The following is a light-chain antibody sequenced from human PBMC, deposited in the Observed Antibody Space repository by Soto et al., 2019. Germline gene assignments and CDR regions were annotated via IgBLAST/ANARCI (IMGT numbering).Light chain of an antibody. V-gene: IGKV3-20*01. CDR1: QSVNSNY. CDR2: GAS. Sequence: IVLTQSPGTLSLSPGERATLSCRASQSVNSNYLAWYQQKPGQAHRLLIFGASSRATGIPDRFSGSGSGTGFTLTIRRLEHEDFAVYYCQQYGSAQYTFGQGTTLQIK. CDR3: QQYGSAQYT. J-gene: IGKJ2*01.